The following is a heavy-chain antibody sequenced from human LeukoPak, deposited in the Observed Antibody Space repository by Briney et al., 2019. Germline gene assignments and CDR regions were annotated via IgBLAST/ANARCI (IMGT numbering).Heavy chain of an antibody. CDR3: ARHGYGSQGNWFDP. V-gene: IGHV4-39*01. J-gene: IGHJ5*02. D-gene: IGHD4-17*01. CDR2: IYYSGST. CDR1: GGSISTSSYY. Sequence: SETLSLTCTVSGGSISTSSYYWGWIRQPPGKGLECIGNIYYSGSTYYNPSLKSRVTISVDTSNNQFSLKLTSVTAADTAVYFCARHGYGSQGNWFDPWGQGPLVTVSS.